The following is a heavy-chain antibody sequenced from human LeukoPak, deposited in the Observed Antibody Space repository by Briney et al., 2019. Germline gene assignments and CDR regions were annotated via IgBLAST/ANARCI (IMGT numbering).Heavy chain of an antibody. V-gene: IGHV4-4*07. CDR2: IYTSGST. J-gene: IGHJ6*03. CDR1: GYSISSSYY. Sequence: SETLSLTCTVSGYSISSSYYWSWIRQPAGKGLEWIGRIYTSGSTNYNPSLKSRVTMSVDTSKNQFSLKLSSVTAADTAVYYCARDGYYYGGPSYYMDVWGKGTTVTISS. D-gene: IGHD3-10*01. CDR3: ARDGYYYGGPSYYMDV.